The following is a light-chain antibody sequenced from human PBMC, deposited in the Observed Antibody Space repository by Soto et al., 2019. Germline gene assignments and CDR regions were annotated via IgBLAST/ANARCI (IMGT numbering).Light chain of an antibody. CDR2: DAS. J-gene: IGKJ1*01. CDR3: QQYNDDLWT. V-gene: IGKV1-5*01. CDR1: QNIVSW. Sequence: DIRTTQSPSTLYAFVVDRVTITCRASQNIVSWLAWYQQKPGKAPKLLIYDASTLERGVPSRFRGSGYGTDFSLTISSLQPDDFATYYCQQYNDDLWTFGQGTKVDIK.